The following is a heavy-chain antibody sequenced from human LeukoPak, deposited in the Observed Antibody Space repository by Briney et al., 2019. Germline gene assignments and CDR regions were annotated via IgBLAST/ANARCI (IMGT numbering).Heavy chain of an antibody. V-gene: IGHV1-69*04. CDR1: GGTFSSYA. J-gene: IGHJ5*02. CDR3: ARGHCSGGSCYRAPQRPNWFDP. CDR2: IIPIFGIA. D-gene: IGHD2-15*01. Sequence: SVKVSCKASGGTFSSYAISWVRQAPGQGLEWMGRIIPIFGIANYAQKFQGRVTITADKSTSTAYMELSSLRSEDTAVYCCARGHCSGGSCYRAPQRPNWFDPWGQGTLVTVSS.